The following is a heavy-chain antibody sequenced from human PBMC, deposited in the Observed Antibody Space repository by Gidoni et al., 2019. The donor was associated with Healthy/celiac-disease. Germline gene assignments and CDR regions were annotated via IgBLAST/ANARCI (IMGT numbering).Heavy chain of an antibody. D-gene: IGHD3-22*01. CDR3: AKSSGDSSGYLPEFDY. J-gene: IGHJ4*02. Sequence: EVQLLESGGGLVQPGGSLRLSCAASGFTFSSYAMSWVRQAPGKGLGWVSAIRGSGGSTYYADSVKGRFTISRDNSKNTLYLQMNSLRAEDTAVYYCAKSSGDSSGYLPEFDYWGQGTLVTVSS. V-gene: IGHV3-23*01. CDR1: GFTFSSYA. CDR2: IRGSGGST.